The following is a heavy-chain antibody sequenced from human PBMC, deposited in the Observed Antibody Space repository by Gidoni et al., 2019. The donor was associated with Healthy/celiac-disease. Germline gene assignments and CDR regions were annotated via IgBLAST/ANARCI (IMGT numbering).Heavy chain of an antibody. CDR2: ISSSSSYI. J-gene: IGHJ6*03. CDR1: GFTFSSYS. Sequence: EVQLVESGGGLVKPGGSLGLSCAASGFTFSSYSMNWVRQAPGKGLEWVSSISSSSSYIYYADSVKGRFTISRDNAKNSLYLQMNSLRAEDTAVYYCARDPDTPYYYYYMDVWGKGTTVTVSS. V-gene: IGHV3-21*01. CDR3: ARDPDTPYYYYYMDV. D-gene: IGHD2-2*02.